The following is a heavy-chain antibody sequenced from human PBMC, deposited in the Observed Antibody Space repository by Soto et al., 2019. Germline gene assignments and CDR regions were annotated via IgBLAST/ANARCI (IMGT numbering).Heavy chain of an antibody. Sequence: QVQLVDSGGGVVQPGRSLRLSCAASGFTFSNFGMHWVRQAPGKGLEWVAVISYDGSNKYYADSVKGRFTSSRDDSRNTLYLQMNSLRAEDTAVYYCAKDLHFRDSSGYYYGVSDYWGQGTLVTVSS. CDR1: GFTFSNFG. D-gene: IGHD3-22*01. V-gene: IGHV3-30*18. CDR3: AKDLHFRDSSGYYYGVSDY. J-gene: IGHJ4*02. CDR2: ISYDGSNK.